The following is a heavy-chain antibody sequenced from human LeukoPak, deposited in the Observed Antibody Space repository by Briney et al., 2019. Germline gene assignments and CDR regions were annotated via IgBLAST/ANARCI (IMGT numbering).Heavy chain of an antibody. CDR1: GLTFSGYW. CDR2: VKPDGNEK. CDR3: ARGDLDY. Sequence: GGSLRLSCGVSGLTFSGYWMSWARQAPGRGLEWVATVKPDGNEKFYVDSVKGRFAISRDNARNTVYLDMNSLRAQNTAVYLCARGDLDYWGQGTLVTVSS. J-gene: IGHJ4*01. V-gene: IGHV3-7*01.